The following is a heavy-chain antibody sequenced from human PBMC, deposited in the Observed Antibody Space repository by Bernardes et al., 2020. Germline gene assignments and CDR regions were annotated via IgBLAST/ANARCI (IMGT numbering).Heavy chain of an antibody. V-gene: IGHV4-34*01. J-gene: IGHJ6*04. Sequence: SETLSLTCAVYGGSFSGYYWSWIRQPPGKGLEWIGEINHSGSTNYNPSLKSRVTISVDTSKNQFSLKLSSVTAADTAVYYCARDPPYCSSTSCYSYYYYGMDVWGKGTTVTVSS. D-gene: IGHD2-2*02. CDR3: ARDPPYCSSTSCYSYYYYGMDV. CDR1: GGSFSGYY. CDR2: INHSGST.